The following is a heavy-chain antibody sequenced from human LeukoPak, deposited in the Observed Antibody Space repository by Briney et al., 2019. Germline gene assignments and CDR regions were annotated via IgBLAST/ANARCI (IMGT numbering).Heavy chain of an antibody. Sequence: ASVKVSCKASGYSFSTYVINWVRQAPGQGLEWMGWISAYNGNTNYAQKFQGRVTMTTDTSTSTVHMELRSLRSDDTAVYYCGREGSVWGSYHYFEYWGQGSLVTVSS. J-gene: IGHJ4*02. CDR1: GYSFSTYV. D-gene: IGHD3-16*02. V-gene: IGHV1-18*01. CDR2: ISAYNGNT. CDR3: GREGSVWGSYHYFEY.